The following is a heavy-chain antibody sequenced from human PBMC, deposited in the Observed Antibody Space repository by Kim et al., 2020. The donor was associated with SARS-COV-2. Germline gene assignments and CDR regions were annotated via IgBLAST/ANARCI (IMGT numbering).Heavy chain of an antibody. J-gene: IGHJ4*02. Sequence: ASVKVSCKASGYTFTNYAISWVRQAPGQGLEWMGWINTDTGNPTYAQDFTGRFVFSVDTSVSTSYLQISSLKAEDTALYYCARVIWGTSRYTDYWGQGTLVSVSS. CDR3: ARVIWGTSRYTDY. V-gene: IGHV7-4-1*02. D-gene: IGHD3-16*02. CDR2: INTDTGNP. CDR1: GYTFTNYA.